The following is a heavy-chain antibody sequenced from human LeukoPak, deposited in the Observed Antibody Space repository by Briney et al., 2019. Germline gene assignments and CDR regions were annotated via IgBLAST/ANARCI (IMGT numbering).Heavy chain of an antibody. V-gene: IGHV4-59*01. CDR2: IYYSGSA. Sequence: WATLSLTCTVAGASISDYSWSWIRQPPGKGLEGIGDIYYSGSANHNTSLKSRVTISRDTTKNQFSLKLTSVTTADTAVYYCARAGGVKTAALDLDYWGQGPLVPVSS. CDR1: GASISDYS. CDR3: ARAGGVKTAALDLDY. J-gene: IGHJ4*02. D-gene: IGHD6-25*01.